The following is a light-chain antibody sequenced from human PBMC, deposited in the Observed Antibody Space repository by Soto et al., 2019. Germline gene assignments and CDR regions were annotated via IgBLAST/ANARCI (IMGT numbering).Light chain of an antibody. J-gene: IGKJ2*01. CDR1: QNVTTK. Sequence: ETVMTQSPATLAVSPGERVTLSCRASQNVTTKLAWYQQKPGQGPRLLIYGASIRATGIPARVSGSGSGTELPLTISRLQPEDFAVYCCQQYNYWLVYTFGQGTKLEIK. CDR3: QQYNYWLVYT. V-gene: IGKV3-15*01. CDR2: GAS.